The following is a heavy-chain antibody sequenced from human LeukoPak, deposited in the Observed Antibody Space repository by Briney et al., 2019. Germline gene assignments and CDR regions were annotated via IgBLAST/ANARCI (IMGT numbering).Heavy chain of an antibody. V-gene: IGHV3-23*01. CDR1: TFTFSSYA. CDR2: ISGSGGAT. D-gene: IGHD6-13*01. Sequence: GGSLRLSCVASTFTFSSYAMNWVRQAPGKGLEWVSTISGSGGATYYADSMKGRFTVSRDNSKNMLYLQMNSLRAEDTAVYYCATSPTLIGATGKMNDYWGQGTWSPSPQ. J-gene: IGHJ4*02. CDR3: ATSPTLIGATGKMNDY.